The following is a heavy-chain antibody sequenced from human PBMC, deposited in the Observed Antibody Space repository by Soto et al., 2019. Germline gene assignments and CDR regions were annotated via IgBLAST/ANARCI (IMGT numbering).Heavy chain of an antibody. D-gene: IGHD2-21*01. CDR2: INPSAGST. Sequence: GASVKISCKASGYTFTIYYMHWVRQAPGQGLEWMGIINPSAGSTSHAQKFQGRVTLTRDTSTSTVYMELNSLRSEDTAMYYCARDEVYCGGTTCYFDYWGQGTLVTVSS. CDR1: GYTFTIYY. V-gene: IGHV1-46*03. J-gene: IGHJ4*02. CDR3: ARDEVYCGGTTCYFDY.